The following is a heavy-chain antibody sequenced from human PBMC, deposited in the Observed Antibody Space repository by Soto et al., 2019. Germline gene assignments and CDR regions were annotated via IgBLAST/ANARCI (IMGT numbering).Heavy chain of an antibody. Sequence: QVQLQESGPGLVKPSQTLSLTCTVSGGSISSGGYYWSWIRQHPGKGLEWIGYIYYSGSTYYNPSLKSRVTISVDTSNNQFSLKLSSVTAADTAVYYCARGVRTGDEGDFDPWGQGTLVTVSS. CDR3: ARGVRTGDEGDFDP. V-gene: IGHV4-31*03. D-gene: IGHD7-27*01. CDR2: IYYSGST. CDR1: GGSISSGGYY. J-gene: IGHJ5*02.